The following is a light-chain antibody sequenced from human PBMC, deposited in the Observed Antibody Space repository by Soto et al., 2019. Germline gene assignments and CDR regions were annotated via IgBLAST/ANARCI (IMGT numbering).Light chain of an antibody. CDR1: QRISSY. CDR3: LQTYTTAAWT. CDR2: AAT. J-gene: IGKJ1*01. V-gene: IGKV1-39*01. Sequence: DIQMTQSPSSLSASVGDRVSFTCRASQRISSYVNWYRQKPGKAPKLLIYAATILESGVPLRFSGSESGTEFTLTISSLQPEDFGTYFCLQTYTTAAWTFGQGTKVEIK.